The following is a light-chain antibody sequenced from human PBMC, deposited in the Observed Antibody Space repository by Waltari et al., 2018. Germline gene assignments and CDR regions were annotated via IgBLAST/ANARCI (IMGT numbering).Light chain of an antibody. Sequence: EIVMTQSPATLSVSPGERATPACRASLRVGSNLAWYQQKPCQASRLLITCASTGATGIPSRLSGIGSGTQFSLTISSLQSEDVAVYYCQQNNNLPITFGGGTNVEIK. CDR3: QQNNNLPIT. J-gene: IGKJ4*01. CDR2: CAS. CDR1: LRVGSN. V-gene: IGKV3-15*01.